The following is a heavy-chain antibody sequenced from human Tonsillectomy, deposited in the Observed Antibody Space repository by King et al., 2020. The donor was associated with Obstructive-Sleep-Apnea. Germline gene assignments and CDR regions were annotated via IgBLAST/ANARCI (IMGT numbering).Heavy chain of an antibody. J-gene: IGHJ2*01. Sequence: VQLQQWGAGLLKPSETLSLTCAVYGGSFSGYYWSWIRQPPGKGLEWIGEINHSGSTNYKPSLKSRVTLSVDASKNQFSLKLSSVTAADTAVYYCARIGWLHRLRYFDLWGRGTLVTVSS. CDR1: GGSFSGYY. V-gene: IGHV4-34*01. CDR2: INHSGST. CDR3: ARIGWLHRLRYFDL. D-gene: IGHD5-24*01.